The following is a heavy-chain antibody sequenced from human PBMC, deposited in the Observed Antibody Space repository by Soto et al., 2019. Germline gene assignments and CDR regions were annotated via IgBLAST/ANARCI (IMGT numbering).Heavy chain of an antibody. J-gene: IGHJ4*02. CDR2: ISGGGTTM. CDR3: AGDPYYYGSAF. V-gene: IGHV3-11*01. CDR1: GFRFSDHY. Sequence: PGGSLRLSCAASGFRFSDHYMTGIRQAPGKGLEWVSKISGGGTTMYYADSVKGRFTVSRDNAKNSLYLQMNSLRAEDTAVYYCAGDPYYYGSAFWGQGALVTVSS. D-gene: IGHD3-10*01.